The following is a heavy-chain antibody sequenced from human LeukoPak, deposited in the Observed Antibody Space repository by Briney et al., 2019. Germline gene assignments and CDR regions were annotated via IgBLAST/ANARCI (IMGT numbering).Heavy chain of an antibody. J-gene: IGHJ4*02. CDR1: GGSFSGYY. Sequence: SETLSLTCAVYGGSFSGYYWSWIRQPPGKGLEWIGEINHSGSTNYNPSLKSRVTISVDTSKNQFSLKLSSVTAADTAVYYCAVGGEPGDGLDYWGQGTLVTVSS. D-gene: IGHD1-14*01. V-gene: IGHV4-34*01. CDR2: INHSGST. CDR3: AVGGEPGDGLDY.